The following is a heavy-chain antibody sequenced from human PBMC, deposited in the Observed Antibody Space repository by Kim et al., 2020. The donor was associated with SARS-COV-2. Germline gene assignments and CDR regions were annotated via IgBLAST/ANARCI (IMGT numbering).Heavy chain of an antibody. D-gene: IGHD5-18*01. J-gene: IGHJ6*02. Sequence: FQGRVTMTRDTSTSTVYMELSSLRSEDTAVYYCARDQAMVSYYYYNGMDVWGQGTTVTVSS. CDR3: ARDQAMVSYYYYNGMDV. V-gene: IGHV1-46*01.